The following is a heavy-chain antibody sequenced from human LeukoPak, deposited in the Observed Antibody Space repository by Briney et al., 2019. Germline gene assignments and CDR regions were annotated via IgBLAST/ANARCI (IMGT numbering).Heavy chain of an antibody. V-gene: IGHV1-8*01. D-gene: IGHD2-2*01. CDR1: GYTFTSYE. CDR3: ARGFIVVVPAATSYYYYYMDV. CDR2: MNPNSGNT. J-gene: IGHJ6*03. Sequence: ASGKVSCKASGYTFTSYEIKGGRQATGQGLEWMGRMNPNSGNTGYAQKFEGRVTMTRNTSIRTPSMELSSLRSEDTAVYYCARGFIVVVPAATSYYYYYMDVWGKGTPVTVSS.